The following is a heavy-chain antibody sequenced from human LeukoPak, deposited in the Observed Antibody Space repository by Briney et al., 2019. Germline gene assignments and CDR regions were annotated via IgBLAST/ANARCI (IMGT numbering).Heavy chain of an antibody. J-gene: IGHJ4*02. CDR1: GVSISSGGYY. CDR3: ARGGGVAGTPYNPYDY. V-gene: IGHV4-61*08. Sequence: MASETLSLTCTVSGVSISSGGYYWSWIRQPPGKGLEWIGYIYYSGSTNYNPSLKSRVTISVDTSKNQFSLKLSSVTAADTAVYYCARGGGVAGTPYNPYDYWGQGTLVTVSS. CDR2: IYYSGST. D-gene: IGHD6-19*01.